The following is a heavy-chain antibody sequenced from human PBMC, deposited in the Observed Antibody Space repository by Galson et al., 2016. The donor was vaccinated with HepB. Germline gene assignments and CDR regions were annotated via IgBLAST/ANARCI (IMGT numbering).Heavy chain of an antibody. Sequence: SVKVSCKGSGYMFTSYGISWVRQAPGQGLEWMGWISTKNGDTNYLQSLKGRLAVTTDTSTNSVYMELRSLRYDDTAIYYCARDAKSDGEYVADYWGQGTLVTVLS. J-gene: IGHJ4*02. CDR2: ISTKNGDT. CDR1: GYMFTSYG. V-gene: IGHV1-18*04. CDR3: ARDAKSDGEYVADY. D-gene: IGHD4-17*01.